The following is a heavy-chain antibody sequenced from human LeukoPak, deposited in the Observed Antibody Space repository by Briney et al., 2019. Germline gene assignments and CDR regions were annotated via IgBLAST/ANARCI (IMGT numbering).Heavy chain of an antibody. CDR3: ARDAYSSGFFFDY. Sequence: SETLSLTCTVSGGSNSSYYWSWIRQPPGKGLEWIGYIYYSGSTNYNPSLKSRVTISVDTSKNQFSLKLSSVTAADTAVYYCARDAYSSGFFFDYWGQGTLVTVSS. J-gene: IGHJ4*02. D-gene: IGHD6-19*01. CDR1: GGSNSSYY. V-gene: IGHV4-59*01. CDR2: IYYSGST.